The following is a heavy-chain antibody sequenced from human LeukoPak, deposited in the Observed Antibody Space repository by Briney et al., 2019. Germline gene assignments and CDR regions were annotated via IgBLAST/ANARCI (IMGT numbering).Heavy chain of an antibody. D-gene: IGHD3-10*01. CDR3: ARESGLVDY. CDR1: GGSISSSSYY. J-gene: IGHJ4*02. V-gene: IGHV4-39*07. Sequence: SETLSLTCTVSGGSISSSSYYWGWIRQPPGKGLEWIGSIYYSGSTYYNPSLKSRVTISVDTSKNQFSLKLSSVTAADTAVYYCARESGLVDYWGRGTLVTVSS. CDR2: IYYSGST.